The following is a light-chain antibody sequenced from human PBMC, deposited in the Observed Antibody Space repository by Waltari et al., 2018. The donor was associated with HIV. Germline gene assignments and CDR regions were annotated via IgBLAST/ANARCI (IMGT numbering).Light chain of an antibody. CDR2: GAS. CDR3: QRYGSSPT. Sequence: IVLTQSPGTLSLSPGERATLSCRASQSVSSSYLAWYQQKPGQAPRLLIYGASSRATGIPDRFSGSGSGTDFTLTISRLEPEDFAVYYCQRYGSSPTFGPGTKVDIK. V-gene: IGKV3-20*01. J-gene: IGKJ3*01. CDR1: QSVSSSY.